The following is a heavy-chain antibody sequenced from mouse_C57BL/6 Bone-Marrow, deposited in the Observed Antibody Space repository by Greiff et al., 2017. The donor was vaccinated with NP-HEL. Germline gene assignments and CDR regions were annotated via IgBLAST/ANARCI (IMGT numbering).Heavy chain of an antibody. V-gene: IGHV1-4*01. CDR2: INPSSGYT. D-gene: IGHD1-1*01. Sequence: QVQLKQSGAELARPGASVKMSCKASGYTFTGYTMHWVKQRPGQGLEWIGYINPSSGYTKYNQKFKDKATLTADKSSSTAYMQLSSLTSEDSAVYYCARIITTAVDYWGQGTTRTVSS. CDR3: ARIITTAVDY. J-gene: IGHJ2*01. CDR1: GYTFTGYT.